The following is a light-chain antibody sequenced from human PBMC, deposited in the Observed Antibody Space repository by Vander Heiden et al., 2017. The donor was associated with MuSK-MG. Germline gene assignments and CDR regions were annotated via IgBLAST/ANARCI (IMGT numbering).Light chain of an antibody. CDR3: QQNDNLPALT. CDR2: DAS. V-gene: IGKV1-33*01. J-gene: IGKJ4*01. CDR1: HDISNY. Sequence: DNQVTQAPSSLSASVGDRVTITCQASHDISNYLNWYKQKPGKAPKLLIYDASNFEPGVPSRFSGSGYARDFTFTISSRQPEDIAAYYCQQNDNLPALTFGGGTKVEIK.